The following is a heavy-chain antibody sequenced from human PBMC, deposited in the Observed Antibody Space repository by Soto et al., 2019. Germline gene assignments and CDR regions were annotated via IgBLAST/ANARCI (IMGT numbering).Heavy chain of an antibody. J-gene: IGHJ4*02. CDR1: GGSISSSNYH. CDR3: ARHVGNSPPGS. D-gene: IGHD2-15*01. CDR2: MYYSGSA. Sequence: QLQLQESGPGLVKPSETLSLTCTVSGGSISSSNYHWGWIRQPPGKGLEWIGSMYYSGSAYYNPSLKSRVTISVDTSKNQFSLKLTSVTAAYTALYHCARHVGNSPPGSWGQGTLVTVS. V-gene: IGHV4-39*01.